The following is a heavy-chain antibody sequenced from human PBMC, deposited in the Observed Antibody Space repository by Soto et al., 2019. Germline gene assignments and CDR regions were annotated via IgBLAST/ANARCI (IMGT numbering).Heavy chain of an antibody. CDR3: AAVGSNGGYYHGMDV. Sequence: GASVKVSCKASGGTFSSYAISWVRQAPGQGLEWMGGIIPIFGTANYAQKFQGRVTITADKSTSTAYMELSSLRSEDTAVYYCAAVGSNGGYYHGMDVWGQGTTVTVSS. CDR1: GGTFSSYA. D-gene: IGHD4-4*01. J-gene: IGHJ6*02. V-gene: IGHV1-69*06. CDR2: IIPIFGTA.